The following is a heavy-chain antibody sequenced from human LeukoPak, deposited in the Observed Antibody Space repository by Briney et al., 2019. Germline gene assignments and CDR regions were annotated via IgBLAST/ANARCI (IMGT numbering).Heavy chain of an antibody. Sequence: GGSLRLSCAASGLTFSNYEINWVRQAPGKGLEWVANIKQDGSEKYYVDSVKGRFTISRDNAKNSLYLQMNSLRAEDTAVYYCARGGYDSSGYYYSFDAFDIWGQGTMVTVSS. V-gene: IGHV3-7*01. CDR3: ARGGYDSSGYYYSFDAFDI. J-gene: IGHJ3*02. D-gene: IGHD3-22*01. CDR1: GLTFSNYE. CDR2: IKQDGSEK.